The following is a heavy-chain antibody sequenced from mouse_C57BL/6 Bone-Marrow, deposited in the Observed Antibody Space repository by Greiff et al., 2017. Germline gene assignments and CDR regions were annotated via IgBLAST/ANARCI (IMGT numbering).Heavy chain of an antibody. Sequence: VQLKESGPELVKPGASVKIPCKASGYTFTDYNMDWVKQSHGKSLEWIGDINPNNGGTFYNPNFKGKDPLTVDKSSSTAYMELRSLTSEVTAVYYYARGGLGNFDYWGQGTTLTVSS. D-gene: IGHD4-1*01. V-gene: IGHV1-18*01. CDR2: INPNNGGT. CDR3: ARGGLGNFDY. J-gene: IGHJ2*01. CDR1: GYTFTDYN.